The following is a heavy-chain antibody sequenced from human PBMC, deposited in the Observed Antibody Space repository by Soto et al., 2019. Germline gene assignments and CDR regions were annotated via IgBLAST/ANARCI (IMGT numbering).Heavy chain of an antibody. Sequence: GASVKVSCKASGGTFSSYAISWARQAPGQGLEWMGRIIPICGTANYAQKFQGRVTITRDESTSTVYMELSSLRSEDTAVYYCARVSSSSSSRFNGMDVWGQGTTVTVSS. D-gene: IGHD6-6*01. V-gene: IGHV1-69*05. CDR1: GGTFSSYA. J-gene: IGHJ6*02. CDR2: IIPICGTA. CDR3: ARVSSSSSSRFNGMDV.